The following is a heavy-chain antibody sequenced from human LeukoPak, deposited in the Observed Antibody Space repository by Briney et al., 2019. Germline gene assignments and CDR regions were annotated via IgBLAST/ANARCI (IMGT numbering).Heavy chain of an antibody. J-gene: IGHJ6*03. V-gene: IGHV3-7*01. CDR3: ARAGGFLGYLDV. Sequence: GGSLRLSCAASGFTFSNFWMTWVRQAPGKGLEWVANIKQDGSEEYYVDSVKGRFTISRDNAKNSLYLQMNSLRAEDTAVYYCARAGGFLGYLDVWGKGTTVTVSS. D-gene: IGHD3-16*01. CDR1: GFTFSNFW. CDR2: IKQDGSEE.